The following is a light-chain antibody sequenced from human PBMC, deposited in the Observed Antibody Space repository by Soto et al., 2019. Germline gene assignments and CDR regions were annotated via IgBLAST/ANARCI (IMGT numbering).Light chain of an antibody. Sequence: QSVLTQPASVSGSPGQSITISCTGTRSDVGGYNYVSWYQQHPGKAPKLMIYDVSNRPSGVSNRFSGSKSGNTASLTISGLQAEDEADYYCSSYTSSSTLSVVFGGGTQLTVL. CDR2: DVS. CDR3: SSYTSSSTLSVV. CDR1: RSDVGGYNY. V-gene: IGLV2-14*01. J-gene: IGLJ2*01.